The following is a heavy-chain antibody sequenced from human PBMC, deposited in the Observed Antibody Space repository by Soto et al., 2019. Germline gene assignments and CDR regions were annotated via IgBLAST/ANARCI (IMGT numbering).Heavy chain of an antibody. V-gene: IGHV3-30-3*01. J-gene: IGHJ5*02. Sequence: PGGSLRLSCAASGFTFSSYAMHWVRQAPGKGLEWVAVISYDGSNKYYADSVKGRFTISRDNSKNTLYLQMNSLRAEDTAVYYCARERAVVPAAIRWFDPWGQGTLVTVS. CDR2: ISYDGSNK. CDR3: ARERAVVPAAIRWFDP. CDR1: GFTFSSYA. D-gene: IGHD2-2*01.